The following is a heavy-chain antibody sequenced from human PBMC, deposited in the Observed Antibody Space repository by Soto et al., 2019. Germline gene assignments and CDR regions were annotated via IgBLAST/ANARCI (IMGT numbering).Heavy chain of an antibody. V-gene: IGHV4-30-4*01. CDR1: GGSISSGDYY. CDR2: IYYSGST. D-gene: IGHD5-18*01. CDR3: ARDTAMVTTKYYYYGMDV. J-gene: IGHJ6*02. Sequence: TLSLTCTVSGGSISSGDYYWRWIRQPPGKGLEWIGYIYYSGSTYYNPSLKSRVTISVDTSKNQFSLKLSSVTAADTAVYYCARDTAMVTTKYYYYGMDVWGQGTTVTVSS.